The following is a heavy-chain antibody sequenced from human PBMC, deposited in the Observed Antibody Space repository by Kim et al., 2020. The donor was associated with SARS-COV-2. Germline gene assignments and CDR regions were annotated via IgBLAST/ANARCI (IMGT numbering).Heavy chain of an antibody. Sequence: PSLKSRVTISVDTSKNQFSLKLSSVTAADTAVYYCARLYSSGWLNWYFDLWGRGTLVTVSS. J-gene: IGHJ2*01. V-gene: IGHV4-4*09. CDR3: ARLYSSGWLNWYFDL. D-gene: IGHD6-19*01.